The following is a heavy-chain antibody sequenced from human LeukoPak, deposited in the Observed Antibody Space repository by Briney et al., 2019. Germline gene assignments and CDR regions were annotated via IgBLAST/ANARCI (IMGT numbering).Heavy chain of an antibody. CDR3: ARDNSGYSYGYGDY. Sequence: GGSLRLSCAASGFTFSSYSMNWVRQAPGKGLEWVSSISSSSTIYYADSVKGRFTISRDNAKNSLYLQMNSLRAEDTAVYYCARDNSGYSYGYGDYWGQGTLVTVSS. CDR2: ISSSSTI. CDR1: GFTFSSYS. V-gene: IGHV3-48*01. J-gene: IGHJ4*02. D-gene: IGHD5-18*01.